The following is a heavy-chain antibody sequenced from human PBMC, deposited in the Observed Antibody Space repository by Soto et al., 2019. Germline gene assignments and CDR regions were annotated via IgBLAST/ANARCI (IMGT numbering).Heavy chain of an antibody. J-gene: IGHJ6*02. V-gene: IGHV1-3*05. CDR3: AWRGDGMDV. CDR1: GYTFTNYA. Sequence: QVQLVQSGAEEKKPGASVKVSCKASGYTFTNYAMHWVRQAPGQRLEWMGWINVGNGNTKYSQKSQGRVTITRDTSASTADMELRSLRSEDPAVYYCAWRGDGMDVWVQGPTVTVYS. D-gene: IGHD3-10*01. CDR2: INVGNGNT.